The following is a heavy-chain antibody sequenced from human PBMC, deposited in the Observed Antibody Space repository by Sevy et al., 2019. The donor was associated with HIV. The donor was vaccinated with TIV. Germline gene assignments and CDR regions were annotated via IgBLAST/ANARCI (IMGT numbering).Heavy chain of an antibody. CDR2: ISGTDGST. Sequence: GGSLRLSCAASGFTFSTYAMNWVRQAPGKGLEWVSTISGTDGSTYYADSVTGRFTVSRDNSKNTLYLQLNSLRVEDTAVYYCAKDGSGYCSGGGCYQDFDYWGQGTLVTVSS. CDR1: GFTFSTYA. V-gene: IGHV3-23*01. J-gene: IGHJ4*02. D-gene: IGHD2-15*01. CDR3: AKDGSGYCSGGGCYQDFDY.